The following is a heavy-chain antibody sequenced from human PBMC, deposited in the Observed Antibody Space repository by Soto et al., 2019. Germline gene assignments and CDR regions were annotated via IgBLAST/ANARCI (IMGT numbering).Heavy chain of an antibody. CDR1: GFTFNTYW. CDR3: ATGRSIYFTY. Sequence: EVQLVESGGGLVQPGRSLRLSCAASGFTFNTYWMQWVRQAPGKGLVWVSGIKSDGSYTNYADSVKGRFTISRENAKNTLSLQMTSLGAWDTVVYYCATGRSIYFTYWGQGTRLTAS. D-gene: IGHD3-10*01. V-gene: IGHV3-74*01. J-gene: IGHJ4*02. CDR2: IKSDGSYT.